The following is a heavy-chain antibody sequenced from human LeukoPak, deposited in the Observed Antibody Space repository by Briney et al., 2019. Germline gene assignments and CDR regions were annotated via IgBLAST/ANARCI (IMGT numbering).Heavy chain of an antibody. J-gene: IGHJ4*02. CDR1: GGSFSGYY. V-gene: IGHV4-34*01. CDR2: INHSGST. CDR3: ARSRGPHYYGSGRAYDY. Sequence: PETLSLTCAVYGGSFSGYYWSWIRQPPGKGLEWIGEINHSGSTNYNPSLKSRVTISVDTSKNQFSLKLSSVTAADTAVYYCARSRGPHYYGSGRAYDYWGQGTLVTVSS. D-gene: IGHD3-10*01.